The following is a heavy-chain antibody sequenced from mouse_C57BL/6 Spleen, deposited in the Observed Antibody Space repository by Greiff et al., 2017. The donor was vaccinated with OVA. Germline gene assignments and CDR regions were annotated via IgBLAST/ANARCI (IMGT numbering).Heavy chain of an antibody. Sequence: EVNVVESGGGLVKPGGSLKLSCAASGFTFSSYTMSWVRQTPEKRLEWVATISGGGGNTYYPDSVKGRFTISRDNAKNTLYLQMSSLRSEDTALYYCARSDYDYPWFAYWGQGTLVTVSA. CDR2: ISGGGGNT. CDR3: ARSDYDYPWFAY. V-gene: IGHV5-9*01. CDR1: GFTFSSYT. J-gene: IGHJ3*01. D-gene: IGHD2-4*01.